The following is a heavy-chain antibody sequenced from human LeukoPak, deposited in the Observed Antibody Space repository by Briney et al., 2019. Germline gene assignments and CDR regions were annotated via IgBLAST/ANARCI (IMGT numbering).Heavy chain of an antibody. Sequence: QPGGSLRLSCAASGFTFSSYEMNWVRQAPGKGLEWVSYISSSGSTIYYADSVKGRFTISRDNAKNSLYLQMNSLRAEDTAVYYCASSDYYDSSGYWNDYWGQGTLVTVSS. J-gene: IGHJ4*02. D-gene: IGHD3-22*01. V-gene: IGHV3-48*03. CDR1: GFTFSSYE. CDR3: ASSDYYDSSGYWNDY. CDR2: ISSSGSTI.